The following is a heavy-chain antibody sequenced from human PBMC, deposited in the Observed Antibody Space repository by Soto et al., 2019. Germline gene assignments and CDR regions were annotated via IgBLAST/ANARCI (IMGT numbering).Heavy chain of an antibody. CDR2: ISVTPGIT. D-gene: IGHD5-12*01. J-gene: IGHJ4*02. CDR3: SKWSGYGDL. Sequence: EMQLLESGGGLVQPGGSLRLSCVASGFTMSTYSVTWVRQAPGKGLEWVSGISVTPGITFYADSVKGRFTISRDSSNNAVYLQMNSLRAEDTAMYFCSKWSGYGDLWGQGTLVTVSS. CDR1: GFTMSTYS. V-gene: IGHV3-23*01.